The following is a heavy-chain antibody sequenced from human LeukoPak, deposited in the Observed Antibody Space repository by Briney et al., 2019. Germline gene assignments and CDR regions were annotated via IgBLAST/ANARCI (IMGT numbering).Heavy chain of an antibody. CDR1: GFTVSSNY. J-gene: IGHJ5*02. V-gene: IGHV3-66*01. Sequence: PGGSLRLSCAASGFTVSSNYMSWVRQAPGKGLEWVSVIYSGGSTYYADSVKGRFTISRDNSKNTLNLQTNSLRAEDTAVYYCARDLGQYYDTSDNWFDPWGQGTLVTVSS. D-gene: IGHD3-22*01. CDR2: IYSGGST. CDR3: ARDLGQYYDTSDNWFDP.